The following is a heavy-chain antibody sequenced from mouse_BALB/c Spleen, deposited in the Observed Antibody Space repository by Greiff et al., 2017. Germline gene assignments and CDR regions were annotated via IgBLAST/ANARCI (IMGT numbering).Heavy chain of an antibody. J-gene: IGHJ2*01. V-gene: IGHV5-17*02. CDR2: ISSGSSTI. D-gene: IGHD2-4*01. Sequence: DVKLVESGGGLVQPGGSRKLSCAASGFTFSSFGMHWVRQAPEKGLEWVAYISSGSSTIYYADTVKGRFTISRDNPKNTLFLQMTSLRSEDTAMYYCARYYDYDYFDYWGQGTTLTVSS. CDR1: GFTFSSFG. CDR3: ARYYDYDYFDY.